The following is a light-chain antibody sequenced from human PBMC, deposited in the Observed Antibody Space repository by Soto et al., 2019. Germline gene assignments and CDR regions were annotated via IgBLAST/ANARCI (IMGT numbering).Light chain of an antibody. Sequence: EIVLTQSPGTLSLSPGERATLSCRASQTISAGYLAWYQQRPGQAPRLLISGASRRATGIPDRFSGSGSGTDFTLTSSRLEPEDVGVYYCQQFRTFGPGTKLDLK. CDR3: QQFRT. J-gene: IGKJ3*01. V-gene: IGKV3-20*01. CDR2: GAS. CDR1: QTISAGY.